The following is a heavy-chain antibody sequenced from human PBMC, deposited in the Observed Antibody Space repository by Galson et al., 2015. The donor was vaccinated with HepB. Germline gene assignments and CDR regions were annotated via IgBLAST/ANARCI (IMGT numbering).Heavy chain of an antibody. CDR1: GYTFTTYG. CDR2: ISGYNGNT. V-gene: IGHV1-18*01. D-gene: IGHD3-3*01. J-gene: IGHJ4*02. Sequence: SVKVSCKASGYTFTTYGISWVRQAPGQGLEWMGWISGYNGNTNYAQKFQGRVTMTTDTPTRTAYMELRSLRSDDTAVYYCARTRITVLSGVAPTNFDYWGQGTLVTVSS. CDR3: ARTRITVLSGVAPTNFDY.